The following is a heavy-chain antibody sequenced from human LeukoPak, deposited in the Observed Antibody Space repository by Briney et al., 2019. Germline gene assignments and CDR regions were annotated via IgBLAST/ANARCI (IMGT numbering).Heavy chain of an antibody. V-gene: IGHV3-7*01. CDR3: AREEYSYGYDY. D-gene: IGHD5-18*01. CDR1: GFSFNNYW. CDR2: IKQDGSEK. J-gene: IGHJ4*02. Sequence: PGGSLRLSCVASGFSFNNYWMSWVRQAPGKGLECVANIKQDGSEKYYVDSVKGRFTVSRDDAKNSLYLQMNSLRAEDTAVYYCAREEYSYGYDYWGQGTLVTVSS.